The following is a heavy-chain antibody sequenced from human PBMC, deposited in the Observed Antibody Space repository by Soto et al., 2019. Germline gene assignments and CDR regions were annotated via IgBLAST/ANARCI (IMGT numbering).Heavy chain of an antibody. CDR3: AKCHPPSITMIVVVSPGSAFDS. CDR2: SSGSRGST. CDR1: GFTFSSYA. Sequence: GGSLRLSCAASGFTFSSYAMSWVRQAPGKGLEWDSASSGSRGSTYYADSVKGQFTISRDNSKNTLYLQMNSLRAEDTAVYYCAKCHPPSITMIVVVSPGSAFDSWGQGTMVTVSS. J-gene: IGHJ3*02. D-gene: IGHD3-22*01. V-gene: IGHV3-23*01.